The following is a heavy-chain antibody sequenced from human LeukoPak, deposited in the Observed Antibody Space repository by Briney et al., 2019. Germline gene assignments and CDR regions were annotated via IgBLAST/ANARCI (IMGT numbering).Heavy chain of an antibody. D-gene: IGHD2-15*01. CDR2: IIPIFGTA. CDR3: ARGWWWFDP. V-gene: IGHV1-69*05. CDR1: ACAFSIYA. Sequence: SGTVSFTSSACAFSIYAISWVRQAPGQGLGWMGGIIPIFGTANYAQKFQGRVTITTDESTSTAYMELSSLRSEDTAVYYYARGWWWFDPWGQGTLVTVSS. J-gene: IGHJ5*02.